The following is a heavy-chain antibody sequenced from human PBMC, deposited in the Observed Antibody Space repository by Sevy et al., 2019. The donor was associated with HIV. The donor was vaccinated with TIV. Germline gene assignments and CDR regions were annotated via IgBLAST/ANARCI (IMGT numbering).Heavy chain of an antibody. V-gene: IGHV4-38-2*01. Sequence: ASETLSLTCAVSGYSITSGYLWGWIRQPPGKGLEWIGSVFHSGSTYYNPSLNSRVIISVDTSKNQFSLKLNSVTAADTAVYYCARHSHGSGTYYVPFDSWGQGTLVTVSS. J-gene: IGHJ4*02. CDR1: GYSITSGYL. D-gene: IGHD3-10*01. CDR2: VFHSGST. CDR3: ARHSHGSGTYYVPFDS.